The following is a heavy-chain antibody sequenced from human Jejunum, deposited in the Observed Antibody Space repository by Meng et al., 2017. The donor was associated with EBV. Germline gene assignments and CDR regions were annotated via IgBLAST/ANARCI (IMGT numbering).Heavy chain of an antibody. J-gene: IGHJ4*02. V-gene: IGHV1-18*01. Sequence: QVQLVQSGAEVKGPGASVKVSCKASGYTFTNYGVSWVRQAPGQGLEWMGWISAYNGNTDYAQKLQGRVTMTTDTPTSTAYMELRSLRSDDTAVHYCTILSHCDGGICYSYDYWGQGTLVTVSS. D-gene: IGHD2-15*01. CDR1: GYTFTNYG. CDR3: TILSHCDGGICYSYDY. CDR2: ISAYNGNT.